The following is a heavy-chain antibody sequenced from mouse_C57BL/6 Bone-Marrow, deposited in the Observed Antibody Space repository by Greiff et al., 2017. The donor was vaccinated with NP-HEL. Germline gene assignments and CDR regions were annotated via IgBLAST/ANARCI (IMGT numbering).Heavy chain of an antibody. CDR2: IDPANGNT. CDR1: GFNITNTY. V-gene: IGHV14-3*01. J-gene: IGHJ4*01. D-gene: IGHD3-3*01. Sequence: VQLQQSVAELVRPGASVKLSCTASGFNITNTYMHWVKQRPGQGLEWIGRIDPANGNTKYTPKFQGKAAITADTSSNTAYLQLSSLTSEGTAIYYGARWGQRGAYYAMDYWGQGTSVTVSS. CDR3: ARWGQRGAYYAMDY.